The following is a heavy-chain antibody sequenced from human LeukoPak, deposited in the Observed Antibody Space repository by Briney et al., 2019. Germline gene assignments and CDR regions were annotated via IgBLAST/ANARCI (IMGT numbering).Heavy chain of an antibody. CDR2: ISGSGGST. Sequence: PGGSLRLSCAASGFTVSSNYMSWVRQAPGKGLEWVSAISGSGGSTYYADSVKGRFTISRDNSKNTLYLQMNSLRAEDTAVYYCAKGAEVSRGYYFDYWGQGTLVTVSS. CDR3: AKGAEVSRGYYFDY. D-gene: IGHD2-8*01. V-gene: IGHV3-23*01. J-gene: IGHJ4*02. CDR1: GFTVSSNY.